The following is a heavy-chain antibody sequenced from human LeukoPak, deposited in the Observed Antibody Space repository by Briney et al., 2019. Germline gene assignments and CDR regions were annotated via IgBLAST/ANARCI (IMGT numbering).Heavy chain of an antibody. Sequence: GGSLRLSCAASVFTFSDYYMSWIRQAPGQGLEGGSYISSSGSTIYYADSVKGRFTISRDNAKNSLYLQMNSLRAEDTAVYYCASGAGGPTLGNYWGQGTLVTVSS. V-gene: IGHV3-11*04. CDR1: VFTFSDYY. J-gene: IGHJ4*02. CDR3: ASGAGGPTLGNY. CDR2: ISSSGSTI. D-gene: IGHD3-16*01.